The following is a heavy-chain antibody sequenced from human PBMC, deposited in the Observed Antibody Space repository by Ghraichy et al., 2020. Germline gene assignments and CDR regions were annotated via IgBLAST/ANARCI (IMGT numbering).Heavy chain of an antibody. J-gene: IGHJ3*02. CDR2: IRSKAYGGTT. D-gene: IGHD2-8*02. CDR1: GFTFGDYA. CDR3: TRGYSWESNAFDI. Sequence: SLRLSCTASGFTFGDYAMSWFRQAPGKGLEWVGFIRSKAYGGTTEYAASVKGRFTISRDDSKSIAYLQMNSLKTEDTAVYYCTRGYSWESNAFDIWGQGTMVTVSS. V-gene: IGHV3-49*03.